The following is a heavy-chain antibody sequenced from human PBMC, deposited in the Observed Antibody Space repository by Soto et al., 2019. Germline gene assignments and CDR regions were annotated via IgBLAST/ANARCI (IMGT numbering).Heavy chain of an antibody. J-gene: IGHJ4*02. V-gene: IGHV1-46*01. CDR3: ARDWEFGF. Sequence: QVQLVQSGAEVKKPGASVKVSCKASGYAFSGFYMHWVRQAPGQGLEWMGVINPSGDSTTYAQKVQGKLTMTKDTSTSTLYMELSSLRSEDTAVYYCARDWEFGFWGQGTLVTVSS. CDR2: INPSGDST. CDR1: GYAFSGFY. D-gene: IGHD3-10*01.